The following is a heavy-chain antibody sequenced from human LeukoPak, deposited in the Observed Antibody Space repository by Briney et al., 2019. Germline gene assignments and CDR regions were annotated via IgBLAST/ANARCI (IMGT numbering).Heavy chain of an antibody. CDR1: GGSIRSYY. Sequence: SETLSLTCTVSGGSIRSYYWSWIRQPPGKGLEWIGYIYYSGSTNYNPSLKSRVTISVDTSKNQFSLKLSSVTAADTAVYYCASTYYYDSSGYYYWGQGTLVTVSS. CDR2: IYYSGST. D-gene: IGHD3-22*01. V-gene: IGHV4-59*01. J-gene: IGHJ4*02. CDR3: ASTYYYDSSGYYY.